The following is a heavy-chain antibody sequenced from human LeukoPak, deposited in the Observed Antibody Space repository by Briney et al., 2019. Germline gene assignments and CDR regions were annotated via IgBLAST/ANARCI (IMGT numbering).Heavy chain of an antibody. Sequence: PGGSLRLSCAASGFTFDDYAMHWVRQAPGKGLEWVSSISSSSSYIYYADSVKGRFTISRDNAKNSLYLQMNSLRAEDTAVYYCARPDTYYYDSSGCFDYWGQGTLVTVSS. J-gene: IGHJ4*02. CDR2: ISSSSSYI. CDR1: GFTFDDYA. CDR3: ARPDTYYYDSSGCFDY. D-gene: IGHD3-22*01. V-gene: IGHV3-21*01.